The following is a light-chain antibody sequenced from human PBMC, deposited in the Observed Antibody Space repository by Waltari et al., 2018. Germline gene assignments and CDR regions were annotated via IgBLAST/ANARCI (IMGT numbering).Light chain of an antibody. V-gene: IGKV3-20*01. Sequence: SCRASQSVSRALAWYQQKPGQAPRLLIYAASSRATGIPDRLSGSGSGTDFSLTISRLEPEDFAVYYCQHYVRLPVTFGQGTKVEIK. CDR2: AAS. J-gene: IGKJ1*01. CDR3: QHYVRLPVT. CDR1: QSVSRA.